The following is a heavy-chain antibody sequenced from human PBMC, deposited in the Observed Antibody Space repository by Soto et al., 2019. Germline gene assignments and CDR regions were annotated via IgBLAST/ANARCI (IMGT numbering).Heavy chain of an antibody. Sequence: EVQLVGSGGGLVQPGGSLRLSCVASGFTFRTYWMTWVRQAPGKGLEWVANIKQDGSENYYVDSVRGRFAISRDNAKDSLYLQMTSLRVEDTAMYYCVRDGRYCTSAMYGGDAYDIWGQGTMVNASS. CDR1: GFTFRTYW. J-gene: IGHJ3*02. V-gene: IGHV3-7*04. CDR2: IKQDGSEN. CDR3: VRDGRYCTSAMYGGDAYDI. D-gene: IGHD2-2*01.